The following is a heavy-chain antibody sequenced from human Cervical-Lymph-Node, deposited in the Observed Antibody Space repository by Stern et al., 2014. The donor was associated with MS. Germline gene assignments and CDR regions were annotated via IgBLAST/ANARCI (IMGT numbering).Heavy chain of an antibody. CDR3: MGVGDAMHV. CDR1: GFSLSNSG. V-gene: IGHV3-30*03. J-gene: IGHJ6*02. Sequence: VQLVESGGGVVQPGRSLTLSCAASGFSLSNSGMHWVRQAPGQGLEWVGGMSVCGGNKKYGDSVKGRFSISRDMANNTLFLQMNSLRPEDTAVYYCMGVGDAMHVWGQGTTVIVSS. CDR2: MSVCGGNK.